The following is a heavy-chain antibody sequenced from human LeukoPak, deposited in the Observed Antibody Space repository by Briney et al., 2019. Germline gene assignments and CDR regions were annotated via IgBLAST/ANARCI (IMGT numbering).Heavy chain of an antibody. V-gene: IGHV4-61*02. J-gene: IGHJ5*02. D-gene: IGHD3-16*02. CDR2: IYTSGST. CDR3: ARALGRVSWFDP. CDR1: GGSIRSGSYY. Sequence: PSETLSLTCTVSGGSIRSGSYYWSWIRQPAGKGLEWIGRIYTSGSTYYNPSLKSRVTISVDTSKNQFSLKLSSVTAADTAVYYCARALGRVSWFDPWGQGTLVTVSS.